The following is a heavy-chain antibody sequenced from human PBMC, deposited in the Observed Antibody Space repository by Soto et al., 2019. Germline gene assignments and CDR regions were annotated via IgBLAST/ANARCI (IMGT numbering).Heavy chain of an antibody. J-gene: IGHJ4*02. CDR3: TTLNIYKYDSSGHYY. V-gene: IGHV3-15*01. CDR1: GFTFSNAW. CDR2: IKKKADGGTA. D-gene: IGHD3-22*01. Sequence: EVQLVESGGGLVKPGGSLRLSCAASGFTFSNAWMNWVRQAPGKGLEWVGRIKKKADGGTADHAAPVKGRFTISRDDSENTLYLQMNSLKTEDTAVYYCTTLNIYKYDSSGHYYWGQGTLVTVSA.